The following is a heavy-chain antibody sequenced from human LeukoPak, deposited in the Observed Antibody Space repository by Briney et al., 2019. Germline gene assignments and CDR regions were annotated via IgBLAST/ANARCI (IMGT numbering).Heavy chain of an antibody. V-gene: IGHV1-8*01. CDR1: GYTFTSYD. J-gene: IGHJ4*02. CDR2: MNPNSGNT. CDR3: ARGLYGSGSYYTFDY. D-gene: IGHD3-10*01. Sequence: ASVKVSCTASGYTFTSYDINWVRQAAGQGLEWMGWMNPNSGNTGYAQKFQGRVTMTKNTSISTAYMELSSLRSEDTAVYYCARGLYGSGSYYTFDYWGQGTMVTVSP.